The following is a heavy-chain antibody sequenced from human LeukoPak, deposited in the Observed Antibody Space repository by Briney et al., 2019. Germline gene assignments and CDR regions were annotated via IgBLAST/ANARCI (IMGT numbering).Heavy chain of an antibody. V-gene: IGHV1-2*02. D-gene: IGHD2-15*01. J-gene: IGHJ5*02. CDR3: ATTPHRWQLSILANWFGP. Sequence: ASVKVSCQASGYTFTGYYMHWVRQAPGQGLEWMGGINPNSGGTNYAQKFQGRVTMTRDTSISTAYMERSRLRSDATAEYYCATTPHRWQLSILANWFGPWGQETLVTVSS. CDR2: INPNSGGT. CDR1: GYTFTGYY.